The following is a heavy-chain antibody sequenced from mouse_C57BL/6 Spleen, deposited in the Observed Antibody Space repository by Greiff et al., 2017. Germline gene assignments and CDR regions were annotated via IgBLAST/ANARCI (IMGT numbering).Heavy chain of an antibody. CDR1: GYAFSSSW. Sequence: QVQLQQSGPELVKPGASVKISCKASGYAFSSSWMNWVKQRPGKGLEWIGRIYPGDGDTNYNGKFKGKATLTADKSSSTAYMQLSSLTSEDSAVYFCAREGGTGRDYYAMDDWGQGTSVTVSS. D-gene: IGHD4-1*01. CDR2: IYPGDGDT. V-gene: IGHV1-82*01. J-gene: IGHJ4*01. CDR3: AREGGTGRDYYAMDD.